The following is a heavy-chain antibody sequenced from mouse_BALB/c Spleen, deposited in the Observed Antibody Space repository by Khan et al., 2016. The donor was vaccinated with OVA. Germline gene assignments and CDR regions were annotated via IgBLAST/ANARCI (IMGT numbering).Heavy chain of an antibody. CDR3: ARRGYDYGRGALFAY. CDR2: IWSAGST. D-gene: IGHD2-4*01. V-gene: IGHV2-2*02. Sequence: QVQLKQSGPGLVQPSQSLSITCTVSGFSLSNYSVHWVRQSPGKGLEWLGVIWSAGSTDYNAAFISRLTISKDNSRSQFFFKMNSLQPNDTARYYCARRGYDYGRGALFAYWGQGTLVTVSA. CDR1: GFSLSNYS. J-gene: IGHJ3*01.